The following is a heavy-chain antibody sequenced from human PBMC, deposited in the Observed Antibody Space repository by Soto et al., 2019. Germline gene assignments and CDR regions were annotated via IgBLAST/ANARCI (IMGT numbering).Heavy chain of an antibody. CDR2: IYDSVNT. V-gene: IGHV4-31*03. CDR3: ARVDHRGYFAILTDY. CDR1: GDSLSSGGHY. J-gene: IGHJ4*02. Sequence: SETLSLPCTVSGDSLSSGGHYWSWIRQHPGKGLEWIGHIYDSVNTYYSPSLRSRVSISADMSKNQFSLNLRSVTAADTAVYYCARVDHRGYFAILTDYWGQGTLVTVSS. D-gene: IGHD3-9*01.